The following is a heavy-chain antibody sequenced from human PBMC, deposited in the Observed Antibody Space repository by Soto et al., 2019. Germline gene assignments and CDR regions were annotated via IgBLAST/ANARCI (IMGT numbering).Heavy chain of an antibody. V-gene: IGHV3-21*01. CDR1: GFTFSSYS. Sequence: GGSLRLSCAASGFTFSSYSLNWVRQAPGKGLEWVSSISSSSSYIYYANSVKGRFTISRDNAKNSLYLQMNSLRAEDTAVYYCARGLYYYDSRGYYYFDYWGQGPLVTVAS. D-gene: IGHD3-22*01. CDR3: ARGLYYYDSRGYYYFDY. J-gene: IGHJ4*02. CDR2: ISSSSSYI.